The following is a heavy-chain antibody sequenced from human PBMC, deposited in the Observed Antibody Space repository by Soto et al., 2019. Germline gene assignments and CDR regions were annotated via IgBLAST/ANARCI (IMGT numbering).Heavy chain of an antibody. CDR3: AREGQQLVEAGMDV. D-gene: IGHD6-13*01. V-gene: IGHV4-34*01. J-gene: IGHJ6*02. CDR2: INHSGST. Sequence: PSETLSLTCAVYGGSFSGYYWSWIRQPPGKGLEWIGEINHSGSTNYNPPLKSRVTISVDTSKNQFSLKLSSVTAADTAVYYCAREGQQLVEAGMDVWGQGTTVTVSS. CDR1: GGSFSGYY.